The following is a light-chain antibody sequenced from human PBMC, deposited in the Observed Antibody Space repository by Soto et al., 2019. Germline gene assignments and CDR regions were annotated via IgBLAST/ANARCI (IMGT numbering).Light chain of an antibody. J-gene: IGKJ4*01. CDR3: QQYGSSPLT. Sequence: EIVLTQSPVTLSLSPGERATLSCRASQSVSSSSLAWYHQRPGQAPRLLIYGASIRATDIPDRFSGSGSGTDFTLTISRLEPEDFAVYYCQQYGSSPLTFGGGTKVDIK. V-gene: IGKV3-20*01. CDR1: QSVSSSS. CDR2: GAS.